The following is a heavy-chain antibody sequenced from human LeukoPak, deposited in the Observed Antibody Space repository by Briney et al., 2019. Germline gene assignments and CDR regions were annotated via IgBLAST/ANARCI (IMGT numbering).Heavy chain of an antibody. D-gene: IGHD5-24*01. CDR1: GFTFSSYG. CDR2: ISYDGSNK. Sequence: GGSLRLSCAASGFTFSSYGMHWVRQAPGKGLEWVAVISYDGSNKYYADSVKGRFTISRDNSRNTLYLQMNSLRAEDTAVYYCAKPAKGWLQVWDLYYFDYWGQGTLVTVSS. V-gene: IGHV3-30*18. CDR3: AKPAKGWLQVWDLYYFDY. J-gene: IGHJ4*02.